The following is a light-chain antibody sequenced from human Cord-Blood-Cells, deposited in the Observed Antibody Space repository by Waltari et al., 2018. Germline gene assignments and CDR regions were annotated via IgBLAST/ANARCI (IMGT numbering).Light chain of an antibody. CDR2: QDS. CDR3: QAWDSSTVV. CDR1: KLGDKY. J-gene: IGLJ2*01. Sequence: SYELTQPPSVSVSPGQTARITCSGDKLGDKYAGWYQQKPGQSPVLVIYQDSKRPSGIPEQFSGPNSGNTAALTISGTQARDETDDYCQAWDSSTVVFGGGTKLTVL. V-gene: IGLV3-1*01.